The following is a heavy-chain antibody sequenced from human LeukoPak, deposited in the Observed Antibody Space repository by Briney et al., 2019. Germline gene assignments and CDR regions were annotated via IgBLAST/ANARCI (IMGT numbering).Heavy chain of an antibody. V-gene: IGHV1-69*06. CDR1: GGTFSSYA. CDR3: AREADEQWPERWANWFDP. CDR2: IIPIFGTA. Sequence: ASVKVSCKASGGTFSSYAISWVRQTPGQGLEGMGGIIPIFGTANYAQKFQGRVTITADKSTSTAYMELSSLRSEDTAVYYCAREADEQWPERWANWFDPWGQGTLVTVSS. D-gene: IGHD6-19*01. J-gene: IGHJ5*02.